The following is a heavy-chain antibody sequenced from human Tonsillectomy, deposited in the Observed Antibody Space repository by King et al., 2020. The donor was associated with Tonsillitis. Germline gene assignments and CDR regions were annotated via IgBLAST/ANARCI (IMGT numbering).Heavy chain of an antibody. V-gene: IGHV2-5*01. CDR3: AHSGGGSYYEGAFDI. J-gene: IGHJ3*02. Sequence: ITLQESGPTLVKPPQTLTLTCTFSGFSLSTSGVGVGWIRQPPGKALEWLALIYWNDDKRYSPSLKSRLTITKDTSKNQVVLKMTNMDPVDTATYYCAHSGGGSYYEGAFDIWGQGTMVTVSS. CDR1: GFSLSTSGVG. CDR2: IYWNDDK. D-gene: IGHD1-26*01.